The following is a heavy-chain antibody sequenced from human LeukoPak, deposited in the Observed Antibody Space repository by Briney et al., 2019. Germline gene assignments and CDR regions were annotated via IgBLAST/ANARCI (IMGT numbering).Heavy chain of an antibody. Sequence: GASVKVSCKASGYTFTGYYMHWVRQAPGQGLEWMGWMNPNSGNTGYAQKFQGRVTMTRNTSICTAYMELSSLRSEDTAVYYCARGSGYCSGGSCYYYGMDVWGQGTTVTVSS. D-gene: IGHD2-15*01. V-gene: IGHV1-8*02. CDR1: GYTFTGYY. CDR3: ARGSGYCSGGSCYYYGMDV. J-gene: IGHJ6*02. CDR2: MNPNSGNT.